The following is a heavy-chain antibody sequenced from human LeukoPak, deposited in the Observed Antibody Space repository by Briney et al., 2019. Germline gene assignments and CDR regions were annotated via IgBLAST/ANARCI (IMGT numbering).Heavy chain of an antibody. Sequence: PGGSLRLSCVASGFTFDDYSLNWVRQAPGKGLEWVAAISSSSDYIYYADSMRGRFTISRDNAKNSLYLQMHSPRVEDTALYYCARDRVPRATRGTFDYWGQGTPVIVSS. V-gene: IGHV3-21*01. CDR2: ISSSSDYI. CDR1: GFTFDDYS. D-gene: IGHD1-26*01. J-gene: IGHJ4*02. CDR3: ARDRVPRATRGTFDY.